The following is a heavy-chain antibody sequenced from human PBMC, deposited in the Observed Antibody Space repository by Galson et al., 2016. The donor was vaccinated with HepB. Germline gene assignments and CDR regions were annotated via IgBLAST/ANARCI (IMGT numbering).Heavy chain of an antibody. CDR3: AARGNSWPYY. Sequence: SEKVSCKASGVTFSTSAVQWVRQARGQHLEWIGWIVAGNGDTKYAQKFQERVTITRDMSTRTAYMELSSLTSEDTAVYYCAARGNSWPYYWGQGTLVTVSS. CDR1: GVTFSTSA. CDR2: IVAGNGDT. J-gene: IGHJ4*02. V-gene: IGHV1-58*01. D-gene: IGHD6-13*01.